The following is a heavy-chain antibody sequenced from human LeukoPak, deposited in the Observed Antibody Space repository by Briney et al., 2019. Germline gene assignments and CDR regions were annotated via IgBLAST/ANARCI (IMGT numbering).Heavy chain of an antibody. CDR3: ARGKTVTAWWFDP. CDR1: GGTFSSYA. V-gene: IGHV1-69*04. CDR2: IIPILGIA. J-gene: IGHJ5*02. D-gene: IGHD4-11*01. Sequence: SVKVSCKASGGTFSSYAISWVRQAPGQGLEWMGRIIPILGIANYAQKFQGRVTITADKSTSTAYMELSSLRSEDTAVYYCARGKTVTAWWFDPWGQGTLVTVSS.